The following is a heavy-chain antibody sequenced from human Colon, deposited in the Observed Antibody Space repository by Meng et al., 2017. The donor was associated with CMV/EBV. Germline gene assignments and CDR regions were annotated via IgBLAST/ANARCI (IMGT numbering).Heavy chain of an antibody. J-gene: IGHJ4*02. CDR1: GRSFTTNSYC. CDR3: ARGVLNFFDY. D-gene: IGHD3-10*01. Sequence: QVQYEGSGLGRVNASETLALTCSVSGRSFTTNSYCWAWMRQPPGKGLEYIGSIHTSGSTYYNASLKSRVTMSVDTSKNQFSLKLCSVTAADTAKYYCARGVLNFFDYWGQGTLVTVSS. V-gene: IGHV4-39*07. CDR2: IHTSGST.